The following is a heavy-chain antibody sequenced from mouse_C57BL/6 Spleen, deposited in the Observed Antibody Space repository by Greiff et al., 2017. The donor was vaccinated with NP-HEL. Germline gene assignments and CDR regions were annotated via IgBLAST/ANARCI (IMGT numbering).Heavy chain of an antibody. J-gene: IGHJ4*01. Sequence: QVQLQQPGAELVRPGSSVKLSCKASGYTFTSYWMDWVKQRPGQGLEWIGNIYPSDSETHYNQKFKDKATLTVDKSSSTAYMQLSSLTSEDSAVYYCARGGGYQGAMDYWGQGTSVTVSS. CDR1: GYTFTSYW. V-gene: IGHV1-61*01. CDR2: IYPSDSET. D-gene: IGHD1-1*02. CDR3: ARGGGYQGAMDY.